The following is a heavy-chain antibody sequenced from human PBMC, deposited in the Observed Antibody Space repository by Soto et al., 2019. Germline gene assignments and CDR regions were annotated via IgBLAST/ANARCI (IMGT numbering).Heavy chain of an antibody. D-gene: IGHD3-10*01. CDR3: ARVGSGSYYSTGYMDV. Sequence: PSETLSLTCTVSGGSISSYYWSWIRQPPGKGLEWIGYIYYSGSTNYNPSLKSRVTISVDTSKNQFSLKLSSVTAADTAVYYCARVGSGSYYSTGYMDVWGKGTTVTVSS. CDR1: GGSISSYY. CDR2: IYYSGST. V-gene: IGHV4-59*01. J-gene: IGHJ6*03.